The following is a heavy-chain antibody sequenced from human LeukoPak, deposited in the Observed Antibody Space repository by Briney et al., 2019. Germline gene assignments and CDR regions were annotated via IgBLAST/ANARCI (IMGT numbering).Heavy chain of an antibody. D-gene: IGHD1-7*01. CDR2: FDPEDGET. J-gene: IGHJ6*02. CDR3: VTACKLELSYYYGMDV. Sequence: ASVKVSCKLSRYSLTELSIHWVRQAPGKGLEWMGGFDPEDGETIYAQKFQGRVTMTEDTSTDTAYMELSSLRSEDTAVNYYVTACKLELSYYYGMDVWGQGTTVTVSS. V-gene: IGHV1-24*01. CDR1: RYSLTELS.